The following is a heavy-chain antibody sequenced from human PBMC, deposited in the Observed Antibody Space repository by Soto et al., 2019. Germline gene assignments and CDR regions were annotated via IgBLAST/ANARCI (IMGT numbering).Heavy chain of an antibody. CDR1: GFTFSNAW. CDR2: IKSKTDGGTT. J-gene: IGHJ3*02. D-gene: IGHD3-22*01. CDR3: TTDTAIVVVISYAFDI. V-gene: IGHV3-15*07. Sequence: EVQLVESGGGLVKPGGSLRLSCAASGFTFSNAWMNWVRQAPGKGLEWVGRIKSKTDGGTTDYAAPVKGRFTISRDDSKNTLYLQMNSLKTEDTAVYYCTTDTAIVVVISYAFDIWGQGTMVTVSS.